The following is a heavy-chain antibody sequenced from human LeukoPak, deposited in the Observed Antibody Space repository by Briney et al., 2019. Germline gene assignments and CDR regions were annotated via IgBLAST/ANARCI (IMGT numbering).Heavy chain of an antibody. J-gene: IGHJ1*01. CDR3: ARSPIAVAGSEYFQH. D-gene: IGHD6-19*01. CDR1: GFTFSSYG. V-gene: IGHV3-30*19. CDR2: ISYDGSNK. Sequence: GGSLRLSCAASGFTFSSYGMHWVRQAPGKGLEWVAVISYDGSNKYYADSVKGRFTISRDNSKNTLYLQMNSLRAEDTAVYYCARSPIAVAGSEYFQHWGQGTLVTVSS.